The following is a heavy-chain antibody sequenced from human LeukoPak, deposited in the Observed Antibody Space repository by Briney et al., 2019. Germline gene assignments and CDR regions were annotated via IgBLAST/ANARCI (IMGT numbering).Heavy chain of an antibody. CDR1: GVSISSGDYY. D-gene: IGHD2-2*01. Sequence: PSQTLSLTCTVSGVSISSGDYYWSWIRQPPGKGLEWIGYIYYSGSTYYNPSLRSRVPISVDTSKNQFSLKLSSVTAADTAVYYCARVGFDCSSTSCYALGMDVWGKGTTVTVSS. J-gene: IGHJ6*04. CDR3: ARVGFDCSSTSCYALGMDV. CDR2: IYYSGST. V-gene: IGHV4-30-4*01.